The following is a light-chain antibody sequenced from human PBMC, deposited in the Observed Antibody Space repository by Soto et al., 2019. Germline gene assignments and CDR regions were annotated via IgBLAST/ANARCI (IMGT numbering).Light chain of an antibody. CDR1: QSISSW. V-gene: IGKV1-5*01. Sequence: DIQLTQSPSTLSASIEGRVTITCRASQSISSWLAWYQQKPGKAPKLLIYDASSLESGDPSRLSGSGSGTEFTLTISSLQSDDFATYYCQQYNGRTFGQGTKVDSK. CDR2: DAS. CDR3: QQYNGRT. J-gene: IGKJ1*01.